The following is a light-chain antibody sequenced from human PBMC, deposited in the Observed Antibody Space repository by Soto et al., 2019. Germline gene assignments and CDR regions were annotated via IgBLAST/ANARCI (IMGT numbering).Light chain of an antibody. CDR1: QSVSSGY. Sequence: EIVLTQSPGTLSLSPGERATLCCRASQSVSSGYLAWYQQKPGQAPRLLIYGASTRATGIPARFSGSGSGTEFTLTISSLQSEDFAVYFCQQYNNWPPITFGQGTRLEIK. V-gene: IGKV3-15*01. CDR2: GAS. CDR3: QQYNNWPPIT. J-gene: IGKJ5*01.